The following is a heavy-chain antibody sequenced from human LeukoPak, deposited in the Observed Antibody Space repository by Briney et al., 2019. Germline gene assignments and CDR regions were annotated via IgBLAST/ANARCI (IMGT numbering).Heavy chain of an antibody. J-gene: IGHJ6*02. Sequence: PSETLSLTCTVSGGSVSSGSYYWSWIRQPPGKGLEWIGYIYYSGSTNYNPSLKSRVTISVDTSKNQFSLKLSSVTAADTAVYYCARVSKNYDILTGFGLYYYYYGMDVWGQGTTATVSS. CDR3: ARVSKNYDILTGFGLYYYYYGMDV. D-gene: IGHD3-9*01. CDR2: IYYSGST. V-gene: IGHV4-61*01. CDR1: GGSVSSGSYY.